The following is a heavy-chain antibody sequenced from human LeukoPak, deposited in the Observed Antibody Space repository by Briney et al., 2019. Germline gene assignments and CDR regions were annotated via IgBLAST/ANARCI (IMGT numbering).Heavy chain of an antibody. J-gene: IGHJ4*02. Sequence: GGSLRLSCAASGFTFSSYSMNWVRQAPGKGLEWVSYISSSSSTIYYADSVKGRFTISRDNAKNSLYLQMNSLRAEDTAVYYCARGGFYYDSSGYSGDYWGQGTLVTVSS. CDR1: GFTFSSYS. V-gene: IGHV3-48*04. D-gene: IGHD3-22*01. CDR3: ARGGFYYDSSGYSGDY. CDR2: ISSSSSTI.